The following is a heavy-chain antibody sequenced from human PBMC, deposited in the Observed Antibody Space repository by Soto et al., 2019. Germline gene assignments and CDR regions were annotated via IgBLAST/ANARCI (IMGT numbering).Heavy chain of an antibody. CDR3: ARVRSGTYNAFDL. Sequence: PGGSLRLSCAASGFTFSTFYMNGVRQAPGKGLEWVSFLSSESTFISYADSVKGRFTISRDNSKKSLFLQMDSLRVEDTAVYYCARVRSGTYNAFDLWGQGTVVTVSS. CDR1: GFTFSTFY. D-gene: IGHD1-26*01. CDR2: LSSESTFI. V-gene: IGHV3-11*06. J-gene: IGHJ3*01.